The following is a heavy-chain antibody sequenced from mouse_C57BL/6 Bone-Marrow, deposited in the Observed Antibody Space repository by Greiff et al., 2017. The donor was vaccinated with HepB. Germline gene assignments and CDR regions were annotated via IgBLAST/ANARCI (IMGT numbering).Heavy chain of an antibody. Sequence: QLQQSGPELVKPGASVKISCKASGYSFTGYYMNWVKQSPEKSLEWIGEINPSTGGTTYNQKFKAKATLTVDKSSSTAYMQLKSLTSEDSAVYYCAREGNWEDAMDYWGQGTSVTVSS. CDR1: GYSFTGYY. D-gene: IGHD4-1*02. J-gene: IGHJ4*01. CDR3: AREGNWEDAMDY. V-gene: IGHV1-42*01. CDR2: INPSTGGT.